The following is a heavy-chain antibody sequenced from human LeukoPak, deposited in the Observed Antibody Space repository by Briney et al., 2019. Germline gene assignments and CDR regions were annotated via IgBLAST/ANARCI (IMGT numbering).Heavy chain of an antibody. CDR3: ARVPLGYFDY. J-gene: IGHJ4*02. V-gene: IGHV1-18*04. CDR2: ISAYNGNT. Sequence: VASVKVSCKASGYTFTGYYMHWVRQAPGQGLEWMGWISAYNGNTNYAQKLQGRVTMTTDTSTSTAYMELRSLRSDDTAVYYCARVPLGYFDYWGQGTLVTVSS. CDR1: GYTFTGYY.